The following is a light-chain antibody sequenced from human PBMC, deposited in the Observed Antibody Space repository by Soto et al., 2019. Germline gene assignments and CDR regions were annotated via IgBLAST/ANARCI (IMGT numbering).Light chain of an antibody. J-gene: IGLJ2*01. CDR2: GNS. V-gene: IGLV1-40*01. CDR3: QAWDSNTAE. CDR1: SSNIGAGYD. Sequence: QSVLTQPPSVSGAPGQRVTISCTGSSSNIGAGYDVHWYQQLPGTAPKLLIYGNSNRPSGVPDRFSGSKSGTSASLAITGLQAEDEADYYCQAWDSNTAEIGGGTKLTVL.